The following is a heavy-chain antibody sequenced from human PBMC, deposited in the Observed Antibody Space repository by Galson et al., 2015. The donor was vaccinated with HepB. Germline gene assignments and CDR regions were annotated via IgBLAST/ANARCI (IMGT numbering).Heavy chain of an antibody. J-gene: IGHJ4*02. Sequence: SCKASGGTFSSYAISWVRQAPGQGLEWMGRIIPILGIANYAQKFQGRVTITADKSTSTAYMELSSLRSEDTAVYYCARGRAYSYGYIDYWGQGTLVTVSS. CDR1: GGTFSSYA. D-gene: IGHD5-18*01. CDR3: ARGRAYSYGYIDY. CDR2: IIPILGIA. V-gene: IGHV1-69*04.